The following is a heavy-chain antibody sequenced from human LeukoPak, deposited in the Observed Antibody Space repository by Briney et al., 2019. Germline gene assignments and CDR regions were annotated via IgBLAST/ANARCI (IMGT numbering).Heavy chain of an antibody. V-gene: IGHV3-23*01. J-gene: IGHJ4*02. Sequence: GGSLRLSCAASGFPLRNSAMNWVRQAPGKGLEWVSTVTDTGGNTYYADSVKGRFTISRDNSKNTVHLLMNSLRGDDTAVYYCVKGEQTFPNWGQGTLVTVSS. CDR3: VKGEQTFPN. D-gene: IGHD1/OR15-1a*01. CDR2: VTDTGGNT. CDR1: GFPLRNSA.